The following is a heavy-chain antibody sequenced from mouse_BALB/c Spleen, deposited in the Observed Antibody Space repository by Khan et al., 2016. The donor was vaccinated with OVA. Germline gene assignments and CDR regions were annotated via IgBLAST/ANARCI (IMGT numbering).Heavy chain of an antibody. V-gene: IGHV14-1*02. J-gene: IGHJ3*01. Sequence: EVQLKQSGAELVRPGALVKLSCKASGFNIKDYYMNWVKQRPEQGLEWIGWIDPENGNTIYDPKFQGKASITADTSSNTAYLQLSSLTSEDTAVYYCARRGYGNYWFAYWGQGTLVTVSA. CDR1: GFNIKDYY. CDR2: IDPENGNT. D-gene: IGHD2-1*01. CDR3: ARRGYGNYWFAY.